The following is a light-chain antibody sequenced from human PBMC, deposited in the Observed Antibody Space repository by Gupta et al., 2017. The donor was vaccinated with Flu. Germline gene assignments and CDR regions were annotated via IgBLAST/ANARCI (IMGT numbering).Light chain of an antibody. CDR2: SNF. J-gene: IGLJ1*01. V-gene: IGLV1-40*01. CDR3: QYYDSGRNAEV. CDR1: TSNIGAGYD. Sequence: QSVLTQPPSVSGAPGQRVTISCTGTTSNIGAGYDVQWYQHLPETAPKLLIYSNFDRHSGVPVRFLGSKAGICASRQTTGLQADEEAEDYCQYYDSGRNAEVFGTGTKVTVL.